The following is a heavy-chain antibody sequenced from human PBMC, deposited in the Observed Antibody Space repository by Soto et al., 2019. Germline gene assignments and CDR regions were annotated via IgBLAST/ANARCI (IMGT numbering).Heavy chain of an antibody. Sequence: ASVKVSCKASGYTCTSYGISWVRQAPGQGLEWMGWISAYNGNTNYAQKLQGRVTMTTDTSTSTAYMELRSLRSDDTAVYYCARDLGVWFGGDDWLDPWGQGIXVTVFS. D-gene: IGHD3-10*01. CDR1: GYTCTSYG. CDR2: ISAYNGNT. V-gene: IGHV1-18*04. CDR3: ARDLGVWFGGDDWLDP. J-gene: IGHJ5*02.